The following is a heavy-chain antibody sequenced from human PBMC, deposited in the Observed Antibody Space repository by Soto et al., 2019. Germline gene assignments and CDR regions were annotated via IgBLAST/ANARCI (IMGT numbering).Heavy chain of an antibody. CDR3: VRDRDLRDYYGMDV. J-gene: IGHJ6*02. Sequence: GGSLRLSCAGSGFAFSTYMMNWVRHAPGKGLEWIADISTKGRSKSYAASVRGRFTISRDNTKNSMYLQMNSLRDDDTAVYYCVRDRDLRDYYGMDVWGQGTTVTVSS. CDR1: GFAFSTYM. V-gene: IGHV3-48*02. D-gene: IGHD3-10*01. CDR2: ISTKGRSK.